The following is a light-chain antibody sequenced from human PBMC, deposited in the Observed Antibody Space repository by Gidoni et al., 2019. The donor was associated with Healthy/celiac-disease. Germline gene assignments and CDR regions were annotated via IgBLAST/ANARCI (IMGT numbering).Light chain of an antibody. V-gene: IGKV3-20*01. CDR2: GAS. CDR3: QQYGRSRYT. CDR1: QSVSNSY. Sequence: EIVLTQSPGTLSLSPGERATLSCMASQSVSNSYLAWYQQKPGQAPRLLIYGASSRATGIPDRFSGSGSGTDFNLTISRLEPEDFAVYYCQQYGRSRYTFGQGTKLEIK. J-gene: IGKJ2*01.